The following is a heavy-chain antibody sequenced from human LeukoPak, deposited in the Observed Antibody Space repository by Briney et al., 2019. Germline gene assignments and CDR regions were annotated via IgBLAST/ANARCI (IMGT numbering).Heavy chain of an antibody. V-gene: IGHV4-38-2*02. D-gene: IGHD3-22*01. CDR3: ARDEDYYDSSGYP. CDR2: IYHSGST. CDR1: GYSISSGYY. Sequence: SETLSLTCTVSGYSISSGYYWGWIRQPPGKGLEWIGSIYHSGSTYYNPSLKSRVTISVDTSKNQFSLKLSSVTAADTAVYYCARDEDYYDSSGYPWGQGTLVTVSS. J-gene: IGHJ5*02.